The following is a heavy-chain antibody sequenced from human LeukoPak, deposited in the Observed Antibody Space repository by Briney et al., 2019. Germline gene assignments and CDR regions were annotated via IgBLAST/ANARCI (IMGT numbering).Heavy chain of an antibody. Sequence: ASVKVSCKASGYTFTSYGISWVRQAPGQGLEWMGWISAYNGNTNYAQKLQGRVTMTTDTSTSTAYMELRSLRSDDTAVYYCARARGVWDFGYSSGWYGDYWGQGTLVTVSS. J-gene: IGHJ4*02. V-gene: IGHV1-18*01. CDR3: ARARGVWDFGYSSGWYGDY. CDR2: ISAYNGNT. D-gene: IGHD6-19*01. CDR1: GYTFTSYG.